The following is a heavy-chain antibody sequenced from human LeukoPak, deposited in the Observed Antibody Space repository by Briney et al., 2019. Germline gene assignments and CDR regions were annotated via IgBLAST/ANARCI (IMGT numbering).Heavy chain of an antibody. D-gene: IGHD1-26*01. V-gene: IGHV4-59*01. Sequence: PSETLSLTCTVSGGSISSFYWSWIRQPPGKGLEWMGYIYYSGGANYNPSLKSRVTISVDTSNNQFSLKLSSVTAADTAVYYCASHRCSGTKYYYYYGMDLWGQGTTVTVSS. CDR2: IYYSGGA. J-gene: IGHJ6*02. CDR1: GGSISSFY. CDR3: ASHRCSGTKYYYYYGMDL.